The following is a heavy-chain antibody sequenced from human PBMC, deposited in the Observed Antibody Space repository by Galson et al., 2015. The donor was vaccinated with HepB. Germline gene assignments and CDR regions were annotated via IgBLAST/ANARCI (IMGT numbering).Heavy chain of an antibody. V-gene: IGHV1-18*01. CDR1: GYTFTSYG. CDR3: ARVAARGYCSSTTCSNYYYYYMDV. Sequence: SVKVSCKAPGYTFTSYGLSWVRQAPGQGLEWMGWISAYNGNTKYAQHLQGRVTMTTDTSTSTAYMELRSLRSDDTAVYYCARVAARGYCSSTTCSNYYYYYMDVWGKGTTVTVSS. CDR2: ISAYNGNT. J-gene: IGHJ6*03. D-gene: IGHD2-2*01.